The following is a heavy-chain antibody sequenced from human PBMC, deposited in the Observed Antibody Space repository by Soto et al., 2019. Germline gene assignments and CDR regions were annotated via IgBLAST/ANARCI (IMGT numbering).Heavy chain of an antibody. CDR2: INAGNGNT. J-gene: IGHJ4*02. CDR1: GYTFTSYA. Sequence: ASVKVSCKASGYTFTSYARHWVRQAPGQRLEWMGWINAGNGNTKYSQKFQGRVTITRDTSASTAYMELSSLRSEDTAVYYCARVGYSSSWYGYWGQGTLVTVSS. V-gene: IGHV1-3*01. CDR3: ARVGYSSSWYGY. D-gene: IGHD6-13*01.